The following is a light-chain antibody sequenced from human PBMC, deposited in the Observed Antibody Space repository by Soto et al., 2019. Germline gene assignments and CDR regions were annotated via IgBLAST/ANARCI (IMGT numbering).Light chain of an antibody. CDR2: GAS. Sequence: EIVMTQSPATLSVSPGERATLSCRASQSVSSNLAWYQQKPGQARRLLIYGASTRATGIPARFSGSGSGTESTLTISSLQSEDFAVYYCQQYNNWPPWTFAQGTKVEIK. J-gene: IGKJ1*01. CDR1: QSVSSN. CDR3: QQYNNWPPWT. V-gene: IGKV3-15*01.